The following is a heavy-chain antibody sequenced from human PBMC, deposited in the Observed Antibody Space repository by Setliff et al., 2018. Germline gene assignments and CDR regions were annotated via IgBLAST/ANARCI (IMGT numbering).Heavy chain of an antibody. V-gene: IGHV1-8*02. Sequence: ASVKVSCKASGYTFTSYGISWVRQAPGQGLEWMGWMNPNSGNTGYAQKFQGRVTMTRNTSISTAYMELSSLRSEDTAVYYCARDLEGITFGGVIASHPFDYWGQGTLVTVSS. CDR1: GYTFTSYG. CDR3: ARDLEGITFGGVIASHPFDY. D-gene: IGHD3-16*02. J-gene: IGHJ4*02. CDR2: MNPNSGNT.